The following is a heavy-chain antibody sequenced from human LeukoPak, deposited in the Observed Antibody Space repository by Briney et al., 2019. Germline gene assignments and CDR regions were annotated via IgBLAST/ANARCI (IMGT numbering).Heavy chain of an antibody. D-gene: IGHD6-13*01. CDR1: GGSISRYY. CDR3: ATIMYSSTWYYFDY. Sequence: SETPSLTCTVSGGSISRYYWSWIRHPPGKGLEWMGYIYYSGSTNYNPSLKSRVTISLDTSKNQFSLKLSSVTAADTAVYYCATIMYSSTWYYFDYWGQGTLVTVSS. J-gene: IGHJ4*02. V-gene: IGHV4-59*01. CDR2: IYYSGST.